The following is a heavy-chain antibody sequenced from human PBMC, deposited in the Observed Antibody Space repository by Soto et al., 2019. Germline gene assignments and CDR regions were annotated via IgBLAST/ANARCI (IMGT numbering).Heavy chain of an antibody. V-gene: IGHV3-30*18. CDR2: ISYDGSNK. CDR3: AKFEGATYPPFFDY. D-gene: IGHD1-26*01. Sequence: PGGSLRLSCAASGFTLSSYGMHWVRQAPGKGLEWVAVISYDGSNKYYADSVKGRFTISRDNSRNTLYLQMNSLRAEDTAVYYCAKFEGATYPPFFDYWGQGTLVTVSS. CDR1: GFTLSSYG. J-gene: IGHJ4*02.